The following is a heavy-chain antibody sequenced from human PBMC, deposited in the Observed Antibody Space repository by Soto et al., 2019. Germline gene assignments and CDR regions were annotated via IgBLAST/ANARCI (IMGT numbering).Heavy chain of an antibody. CDR1: GYNFASHD. J-gene: IGHJ4*02. CDR2: INPNRGNT. D-gene: IGHD2-15*01. CDR3: ARGCHCSGGSCYDY. V-gene: IGHV1-8*01. Sequence: ASVKASCKASGYNFASHDINWVRQAPGQGLEWMGWINPNRGNTGYAQKFRGRVTMTRNTSISTFYMELSSLISEDTAVYYCARGCHCSGGSCYDYWGQGTQVTVSS.